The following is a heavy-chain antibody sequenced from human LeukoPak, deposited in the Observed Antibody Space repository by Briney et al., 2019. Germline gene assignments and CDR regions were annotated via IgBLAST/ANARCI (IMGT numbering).Heavy chain of an antibody. J-gene: IGHJ5*02. V-gene: IGHV1-18*01. CDR2: ISAYNGNT. CDR3: ARGGAHILLMGYAENWFDP. CDR1: GYTFTSYG. Sequence: ASVKVSCKASGYTFTSYGISWVRQAPGQGLEWMGWISAYNGNTNYEQKLQGRVTMTTDTSTSTAYMELRSLRSDDTAVYYCARGGAHILLMGYAENWFDPWGQGTLVTVSS. D-gene: IGHD2-8*01.